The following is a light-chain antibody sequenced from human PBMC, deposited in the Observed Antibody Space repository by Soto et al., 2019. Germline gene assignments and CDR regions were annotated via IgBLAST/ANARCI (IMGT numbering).Light chain of an antibody. J-gene: IGKJ1*01. Sequence: DTQMDQNTSSLSAFVGDRVTITCRASQSVNSWLAWYQQRPGKAPKLLIYEASSLRSGVTSRFSGSGSGTDFTLTISSLQREDFATYVCQQSYSSPWTFGQGTRGDIK. CDR3: QQSYSSPWT. CDR1: QSVNSW. V-gene: IGKV1-5*01. CDR2: EAS.